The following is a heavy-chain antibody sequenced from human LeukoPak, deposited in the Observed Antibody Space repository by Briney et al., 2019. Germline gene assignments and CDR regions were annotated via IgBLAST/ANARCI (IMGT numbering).Heavy chain of an antibody. Sequence: ASVKVSCKASGYIFMQYGISWVRQAPGQGLEWMAWISTYNGNANYARKFQGRVTMTTDTSTSTAYMELRSLRSDDTAVYYCARRTGYNSYYMDVWGQGTTVIVSS. CDR1: GYIFMQYG. CDR2: ISTYNGNA. J-gene: IGHJ6*03. D-gene: IGHD3/OR15-3a*01. CDR3: ARRTGYNSYYMDV. V-gene: IGHV1-18*01.